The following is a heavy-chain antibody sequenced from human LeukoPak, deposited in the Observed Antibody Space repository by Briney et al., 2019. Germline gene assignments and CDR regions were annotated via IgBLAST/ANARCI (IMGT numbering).Heavy chain of an antibody. D-gene: IGHD3-9*01. CDR2: MNPNSGNT. V-gene: IGHV1-8*01. Sequence: ASVKVSCKASGYTFTSYDIHWVRQATGQGLEWMGWMNPNSGNTGYAQKFQGRDTMTRNTSISTAYMELRSLRSDDTAVYYCARDIGYDILTGYYRYYGMDVWGQGTTVTVSS. CDR3: ARDIGYDILTGYYRYYGMDV. CDR1: GYTFTSYD. J-gene: IGHJ6*02.